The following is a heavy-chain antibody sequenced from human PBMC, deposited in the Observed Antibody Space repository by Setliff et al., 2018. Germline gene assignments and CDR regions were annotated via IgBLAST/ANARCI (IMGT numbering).Heavy chain of an antibody. J-gene: IGHJ4*02. CDR3: ARGGTYRYFDY. Sequence: SETLSLTCTVSGASINSLSWWSWVRQPPGKGLEFIGYVYYSGTTNYDPSLKSRVTISVDTSKNQFSLKLSSVTAADTAIYYCARGGTYRYFDYWGQGTLVTVSS. CDR1: GASINSLSW. CDR2: VYYSGTT. V-gene: IGHV4-59*01.